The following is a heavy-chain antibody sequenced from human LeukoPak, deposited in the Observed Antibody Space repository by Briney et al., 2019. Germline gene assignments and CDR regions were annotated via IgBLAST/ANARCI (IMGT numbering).Heavy chain of an antibody. CDR3: ARLGKYYHGSGSRYYYYYYMDV. D-gene: IGHD3-10*01. V-gene: IGHV3-74*01. Sequence: GSLRLSCAASGFPFSSYWMHWVRPAPGKGLVWVSHIKTDGSSTNYAESVKGRFTISRDNAKNSLYLQMNSLRAEDTAVYYCARLGKYYHGSGSRYYYYYYMDVWGKGTTVTISS. CDR1: GFPFSSYW. J-gene: IGHJ6*03. CDR2: IKTDGSST.